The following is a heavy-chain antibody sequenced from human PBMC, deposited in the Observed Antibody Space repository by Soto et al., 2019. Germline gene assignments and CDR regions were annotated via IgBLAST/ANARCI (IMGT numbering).Heavy chain of an antibody. V-gene: IGHV3-15*07. CDR3: TTDSTPPS. Sequence: GGLLRLSCGASGFTFNDAWMNWVRQAPGQGLEWVGRIKSKSDGGTTDYAAPVKGRFTISRDDSKNMLYLQMNSLKTEDTALYYCTTDSTPPSWGQGTLVTVSS. J-gene: IGHJ5*02. D-gene: IGHD2-15*01. CDR1: GFTFNDAW. CDR2: IKSKSDGGTT.